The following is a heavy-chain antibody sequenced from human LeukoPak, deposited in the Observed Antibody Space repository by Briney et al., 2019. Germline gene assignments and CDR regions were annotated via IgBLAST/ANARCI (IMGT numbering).Heavy chain of an antibody. CDR3: ARRPSGYSGYDRVY. V-gene: IGHV3-23*01. CDR1: GFTFSSYA. D-gene: IGHD5-12*01. CDR2: ISGSGGST. J-gene: IGHJ4*02. Sequence: GRSLRLSSAASGFTFSSYAMSWVRQAPGKGLEWVSAISGSGGSTYYADSVKGRFTISRDNSKNTLYLQMNSLRAEDTAVYYCARRPSGYSGYDRVYWGQGTLVTVSS.